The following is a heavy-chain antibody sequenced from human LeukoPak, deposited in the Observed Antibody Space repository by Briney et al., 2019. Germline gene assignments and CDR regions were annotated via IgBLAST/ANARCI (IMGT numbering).Heavy chain of an antibody. Sequence: PGGSLRLSCAASGFTFRNYVIHWVRQAPGKGLEWVAVTSSDLNVKLYADSVKGRFTITRDNTRNSLFLQMYSLRAEDTAVYYCARDPNLDYWGQGTLVSVSS. J-gene: IGHJ4*02. CDR3: ARDPNLDY. V-gene: IGHV3-30-3*01. CDR2: TSSDLNVK. CDR1: GFTFRNYV.